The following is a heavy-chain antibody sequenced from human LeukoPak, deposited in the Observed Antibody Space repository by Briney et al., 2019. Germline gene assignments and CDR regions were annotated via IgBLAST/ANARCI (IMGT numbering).Heavy chain of an antibody. CDR3: ARAPGYSYGYRGYYYYMDV. Sequence: GGSLRLSCAASGFTFSNYAMNWVRQAPGKGLEWVSYISSSSSTIYYADSVKGRFTISRDNAENSLYLQMNSLRAEDTAVYYCARAPGYSYGYRGYYYYMDVWGKGTTVTVSS. J-gene: IGHJ6*03. D-gene: IGHD5-18*01. V-gene: IGHV3-48*01. CDR2: ISSSSSTI. CDR1: GFTFSNYA.